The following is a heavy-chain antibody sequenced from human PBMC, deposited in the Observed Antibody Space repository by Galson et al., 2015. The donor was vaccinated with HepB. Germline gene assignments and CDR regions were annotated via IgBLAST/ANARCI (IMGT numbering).Heavy chain of an antibody. J-gene: IGHJ6*03. V-gene: IGHV3-23*01. Sequence: SLRLSCAASGFTFDTYAMSWVRQAPGKGLEWVSVVGNSGSRTYYADSVKGRFTISRDNSKNTLYLHMSSLGAEDTAVYYCASGTLGRYCSGPNCWNYYYMDVWGKGATVTVSS. CDR3: ASGTLGRYCSGPNCWNYYYMDV. CDR1: GFTFDTYA. D-gene: IGHD2-15*01. CDR2: VGNSGSRT.